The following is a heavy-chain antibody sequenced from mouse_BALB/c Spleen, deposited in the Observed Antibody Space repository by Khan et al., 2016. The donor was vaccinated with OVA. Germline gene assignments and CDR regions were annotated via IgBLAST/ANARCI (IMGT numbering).Heavy chain of an antibody. CDR3: ARTGYYYFDY. J-gene: IGHJ2*02. V-gene: IGHV5-17*02. CDR1: GFTFSGFG. CDR2: ISSDSNTI. Sequence: EVELVESGGGLVQTGGSRKLSCAASGFTFSGFGMHWVRQSPEKGLEWVAYISSDSNTIYYADTVKGRFTISRDNPKKTLFLQVTSLWSEDTAMYYCARTGYYYFDYWGQGTSLTVSS. D-gene: IGHD2-3*01.